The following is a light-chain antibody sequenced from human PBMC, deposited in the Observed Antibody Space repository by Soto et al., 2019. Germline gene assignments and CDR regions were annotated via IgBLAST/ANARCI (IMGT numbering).Light chain of an antibody. J-gene: IGLJ3*02. CDR1: SGHSSYA. V-gene: IGLV4-69*01. CDR2: LNSDGSH. CDR3: QTWGNGIWV. Sequence: QLVLTQSPSASASLGASVKLTCTLSSGHSSYAIAWHQQQPEKGPRYLMKLNSDGSHSKGDGSPDRFSGSSSGAERYLTISSLQSEDEDDYYCQTWGNGIWVFGGGTKVTVL.